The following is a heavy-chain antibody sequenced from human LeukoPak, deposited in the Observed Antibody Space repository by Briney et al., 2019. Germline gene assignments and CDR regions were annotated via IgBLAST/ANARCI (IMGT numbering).Heavy chain of an antibody. CDR3: ARSFGWLQSGFDAFDI. J-gene: IGHJ3*02. CDR2: IYYSGST. V-gene: IGHV4-59*11. Sequence: SETLSLTCTVSGGSISSHYWSWIRQPPGKGLEWIGYIYYSGSTNYNPSLKSRVTISVDTSKNQFSLKLSSVTAAYTAVYYCARSFGWLQSGFDAFDIWGQGTMVTVSS. CDR1: GGSISSHY. D-gene: IGHD5-24*01.